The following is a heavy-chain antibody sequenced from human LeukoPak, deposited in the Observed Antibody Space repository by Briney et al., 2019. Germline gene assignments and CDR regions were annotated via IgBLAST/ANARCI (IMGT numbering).Heavy chain of an antibody. CDR1: GYTFTSYG. D-gene: IGHD2-21*01. CDR2: VSAYNGNT. V-gene: IGHV1-18*01. CDR3: ARDVDERNFDY. Sequence: ASVKVSCKASGYTFTSYGIGWVRQAPGQGLEWMGWVSAYNGNTNYAQKLQGRVTMTTDTSTSTAYMELRSLRSDDTAVYYCARDVDERNFDYWGQGTLVTVSS. J-gene: IGHJ4*02.